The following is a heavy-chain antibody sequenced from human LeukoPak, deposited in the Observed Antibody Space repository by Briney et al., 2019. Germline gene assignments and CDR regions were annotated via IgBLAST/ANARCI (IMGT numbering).Heavy chain of an antibody. D-gene: IGHD6-13*01. V-gene: IGHV4-59*01. CDR1: GGSISSYY. CDR2: IYYSGST. CDR3: ARDAFTYSSSWYGY. Sequence: SETLSLTCTVSGGSISSYYWSWIRQPPGKGLEWIGYIYYSGSTNYNPSLKSRVTISVDTSKNQFSLKLSSVTAADTAVYYCARDAFTYSSSWYGYWGQGTLVTVSS. J-gene: IGHJ4*02.